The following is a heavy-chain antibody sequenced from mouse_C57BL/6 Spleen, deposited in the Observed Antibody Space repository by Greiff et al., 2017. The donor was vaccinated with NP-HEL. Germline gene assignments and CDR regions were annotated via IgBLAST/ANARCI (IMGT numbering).Heavy chain of an antibody. J-gene: IGHJ4*01. CDR3: ASGDSSGHEAMDY. D-gene: IGHD3-2*02. Sequence: QVQLKQPGAELVMPGASVKLSCKASGYTFTSYWMHWVKQRPGQGLEWIGEIDPSDSYTNYNQKFKGKSTLTVDKSSSTAYMQLSSLTSEDSAVYYCASGDSSGHEAMDYWGQGTSVTVSS. CDR2: IDPSDSYT. CDR1: GYTFTSYW. V-gene: IGHV1-69*01.